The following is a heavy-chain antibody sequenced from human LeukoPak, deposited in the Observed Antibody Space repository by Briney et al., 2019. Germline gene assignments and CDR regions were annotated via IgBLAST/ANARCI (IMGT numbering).Heavy chain of an antibody. CDR3: AGQGGGVALDY. V-gene: IGHV4-39*01. CDR2: IYYDGST. CDR1: GGSMRSASY. J-gene: IGHJ4*02. Sequence: PSETLSLTCIVSGGSMRSASYWDWIRQPPGKGLEWIGTIYYDGSTSHYTPSLKSRVTMFVDTAKNHFSLNLSSVTAADTAVYYCAGQGGGVALDYWGQGMLVTVSS. D-gene: IGHD2-8*01.